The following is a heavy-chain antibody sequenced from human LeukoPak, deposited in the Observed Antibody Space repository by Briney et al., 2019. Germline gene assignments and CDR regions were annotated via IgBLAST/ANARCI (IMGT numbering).Heavy chain of an antibody. V-gene: IGHV4-31*03. CDR3: ANYGSGSYRFDP. CDR2: IYYSGST. J-gene: IGHJ5*02. D-gene: IGHD3-10*01. Sequence: SGTLSLTCTVSGDSVNNNDAYWAWVRQHPGKGLEWIGYIYYSGSTYYNPSLKSRVTISVDTSKNQFSLKLSSVTAADTAVYYCANYGSGSYRFDPWGQGTLVTVSS. CDR1: GDSVNNNDAY.